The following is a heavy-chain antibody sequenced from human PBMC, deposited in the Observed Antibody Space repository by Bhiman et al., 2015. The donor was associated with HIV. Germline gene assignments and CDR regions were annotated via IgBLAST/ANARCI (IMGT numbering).Heavy chain of an antibody. CDR1: GFTFSSYA. Sequence: VQLVESGGGVVQPGKSLRLSCAVSGFTFSSYAMHWVRQAPGKGLEWVAFISDDESDKHYADSVKGRFNISRDTAKKMMYLQMNSLRGEDTAVYYCARGRYFNYASVSAPPNYWGQGTLVTVSS. D-gene: IGHD3-9*01. CDR2: ISDDESDK. J-gene: IGHJ4*02. V-gene: IGHV3-30*04. CDR3: ARGRYFNYASVSAPPNY.